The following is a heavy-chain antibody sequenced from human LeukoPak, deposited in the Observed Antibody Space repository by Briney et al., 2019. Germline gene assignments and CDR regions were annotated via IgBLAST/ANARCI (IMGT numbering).Heavy chain of an antibody. CDR1: GFTFSSNY. V-gene: IGHV3-53*01. CDR3: ATVGFSAAGTLVY. Sequence: GGSLRLSCVASGFTFSSNYMSWVRQAPGKGLEWVSVINSGGNTYYADSVKGRFTISRDNSKNTLYLQMNSLRAEDTAVYYCATVGFSAAGTLVYWGQGTLVTVSS. D-gene: IGHD6-13*01. CDR2: INSGGNT. J-gene: IGHJ4*02.